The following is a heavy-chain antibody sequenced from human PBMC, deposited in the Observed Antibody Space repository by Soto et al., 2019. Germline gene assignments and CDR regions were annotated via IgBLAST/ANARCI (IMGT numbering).Heavy chain of an antibody. CDR3: AKEGSEKNLGELLSYFDY. Sequence: GGSLRLSCAASGFTFSSYGMHWVRQAPGKGLEWVAVISYDGSNKYYADSVKGRFTISRDNSKNTLYLQMNSLRAEDTAVYYCAKEGSEKNLGELLSYFDYWGQGTLVTVSS. J-gene: IGHJ4*02. CDR2: ISYDGSNK. D-gene: IGHD3-16*01. V-gene: IGHV3-30*18. CDR1: GFTFSSYG.